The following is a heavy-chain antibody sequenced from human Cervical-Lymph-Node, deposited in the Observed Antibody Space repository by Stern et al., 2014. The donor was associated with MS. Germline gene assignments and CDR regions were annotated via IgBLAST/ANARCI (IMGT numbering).Heavy chain of an antibody. CDR2: MYHSGST. Sequence: QVQLQESGSGLVKPSQTLSLTCAVSGGSISSGGYSWSWIRQPPGKGLEWIGYMYHSGSTYYNPSLKSRVPISVDRSKNQFSLKLSSVTAADTAVYYCARENYGSGSYHNWFDPWGQGTLVTVSS. CDR1: GGSISSGGYS. V-gene: IGHV4-30-2*01. D-gene: IGHD3-10*01. J-gene: IGHJ5*02. CDR3: ARENYGSGSYHNWFDP.